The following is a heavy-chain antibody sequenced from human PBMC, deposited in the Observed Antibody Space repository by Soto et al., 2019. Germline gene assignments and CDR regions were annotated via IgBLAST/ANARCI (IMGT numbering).Heavy chain of an antibody. J-gene: IGHJ6*02. CDR2: IIPIFGTA. Sequence: QVQLVQSGAEVKKPGSSVKVSCKASGGTFSSYAISWVRQAPGQGLEWMGGIIPIFGTANYAQKFQGRVTITADESTSTAYMELSSLRSEDTAVYYCARDGIAAAGGVRGGYYYGMDVWGQGTTVTVSS. CDR3: ARDGIAAAGGVRGGYYYGMDV. D-gene: IGHD6-13*01. CDR1: GGTFSSYA. V-gene: IGHV1-69*12.